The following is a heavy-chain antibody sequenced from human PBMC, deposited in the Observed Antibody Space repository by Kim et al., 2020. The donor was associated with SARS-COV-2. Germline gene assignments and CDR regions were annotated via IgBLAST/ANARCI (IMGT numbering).Heavy chain of an antibody. D-gene: IGHD5-12*01. CDR3: ARMGLRAFQNY. Sequence: TGDAQRFQGRVNMTRNTSISTAYMELSSLRSEDTAVYYCARMGLRAFQNYWGQGTLVTVSS. CDR2: T. J-gene: IGHJ4*02. V-gene: IGHV1-8*01.